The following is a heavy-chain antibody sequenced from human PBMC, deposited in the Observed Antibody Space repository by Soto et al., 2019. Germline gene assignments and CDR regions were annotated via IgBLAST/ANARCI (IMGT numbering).Heavy chain of an antibody. V-gene: IGHV1-69*06. CDR3: ARDAAARRNYFDY. CDR1: GGTFSSYA. J-gene: IGHJ4*02. D-gene: IGHD6-6*01. CDR2: IIPIFGTA. Sequence: ASVKVSCKASGGTFSSYAISWVRQAPGQGLEWMGGIIPIFGTANYAQKFQGRVTITADKSTSTAYMELSSLRSEDTAVYYCARDAAARRNYFDYWGQGTLVTVSS.